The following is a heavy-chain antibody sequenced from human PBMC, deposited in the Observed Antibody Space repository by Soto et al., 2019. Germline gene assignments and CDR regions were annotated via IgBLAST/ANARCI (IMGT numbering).Heavy chain of an antibody. J-gene: IGHJ6*02. CDR1: GDSISSGGYS. CDR2: IYHSGTT. CDR3: ARAHYGDYGYGMDV. Sequence: QLQLQESGSGLVKPSQTLSLTCAVSGDSISSGGYSWSWIRQPPGKGLKWIGYIYHSGTTYYNPSLKSRVTISVDRSKNQFSLKLSSVTAADTAVYYCARAHYGDYGYGMDVWGQGTTVTVSS. V-gene: IGHV4-30-2*01. D-gene: IGHD4-17*01.